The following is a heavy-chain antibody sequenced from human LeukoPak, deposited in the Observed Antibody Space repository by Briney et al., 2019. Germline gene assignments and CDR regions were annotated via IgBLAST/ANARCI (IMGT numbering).Heavy chain of an antibody. Sequence: SVKVSCKASGGTFSSYAISWVRQAPGQGLEWMGRIIPILGIANYAQKFQGRVTITADKSTSTAYMELSSLRSEDTAVYYCAKVRCSGGSCQAPYNWFDPWGQGTLVTVSS. J-gene: IGHJ5*02. CDR3: AKVRCSGGSCQAPYNWFDP. D-gene: IGHD2-15*01. V-gene: IGHV1-69*04. CDR1: GGTFSSYA. CDR2: IIPILGIA.